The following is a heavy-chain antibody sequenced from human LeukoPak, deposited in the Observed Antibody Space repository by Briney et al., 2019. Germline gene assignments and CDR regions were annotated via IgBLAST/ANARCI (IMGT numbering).Heavy chain of an antibody. J-gene: IGHJ4*02. V-gene: IGHV3-7*03. Sequence: PGGSLRLSCAVSGVNFSSYWMSWVRQAPGKGLEWVANIKHDGSEKYYVDSVKGRFTISRDNAKNSLYLQMSSLRAEDTAVYSCAKDLLGVAAGNYWGQGTLVTVSS. CDR3: AKDLLGVAAGNY. CDR2: IKHDGSEK. D-gene: IGHD6-13*01. CDR1: GVNFSSYW.